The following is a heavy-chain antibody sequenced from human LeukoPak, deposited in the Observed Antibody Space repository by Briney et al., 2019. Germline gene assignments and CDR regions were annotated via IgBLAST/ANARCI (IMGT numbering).Heavy chain of an antibody. CDR2: ISGSGGST. J-gene: IGHJ4*02. V-gene: IGHV3-23*01. D-gene: IGHD3-22*01. CDR3: AKATGDYYDSSGYGY. Sequence: GGSLRLSCAASGFTFSNYAMTWVRQAPGKGLEWVSAISGSGGSTYYADSVKGRFTISRDNSKNTLNLQMNSLRAEDTAVYYCAKATGDYYDSSGYGYWGQGTLVTVSS. CDR1: GFTFSNYA.